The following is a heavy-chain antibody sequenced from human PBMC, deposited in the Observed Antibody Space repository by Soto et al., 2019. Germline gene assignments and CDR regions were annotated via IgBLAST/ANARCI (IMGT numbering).Heavy chain of an antibody. J-gene: IGHJ4*02. CDR1: GGSISSYY. Sequence: SETLSLTCTVSGGSISSYYWSWIRQPPGKGLEWIGYIYYSGSTNYNPSLKSRVTISVDTSKNQFSLKLSSVTAADTAVYYCGRAFIIPYFAYWGQGTLVPVSS. CDR3: GRAFIIPYFAY. D-gene: IGHD3-10*01. V-gene: IGHV4-59*01. CDR2: IYYSGST.